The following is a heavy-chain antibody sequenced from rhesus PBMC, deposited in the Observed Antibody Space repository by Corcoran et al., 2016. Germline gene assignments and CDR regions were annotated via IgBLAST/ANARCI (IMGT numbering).Heavy chain of an antibody. J-gene: IGHJ5-1*01. CDR2: IDGNSANT. D-gene: IGHD5-42*01. CDR1: GGSIGGYY. Sequence: QVKLQQWGEGLVKPSETLSLTCAVYGGSIGGYYWSWIRQPPGKGLEWIGNIDGNSANTNYNPSRKNRVTNSKDTSKNQFSLKLSSVTAADTAVYYCARGIQRVGRFDVWGPGVLVTVSS. V-gene: IGHV4-73*01. CDR3: ARGIQRVGRFDV.